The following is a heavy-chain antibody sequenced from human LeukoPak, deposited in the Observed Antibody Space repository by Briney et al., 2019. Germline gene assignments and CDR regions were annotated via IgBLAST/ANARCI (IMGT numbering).Heavy chain of an antibody. J-gene: IGHJ4*01. CDR3: ARDRSSGLHYYDY. CDR2: ISGKSTYI. V-gene: IGHV3-21*01. CDR1: GFSLRSYA. Sequence: PGGSLKLSCATSGFSLRSYAMFWVRQAPGRGLQWVSSISGKSTYINYGDSVKGRFTISRDNARNALCLQMDNLKAEDTAVYYCARDRSSGLHYYDYWGHGTLVSVSS. D-gene: IGHD6-19*01.